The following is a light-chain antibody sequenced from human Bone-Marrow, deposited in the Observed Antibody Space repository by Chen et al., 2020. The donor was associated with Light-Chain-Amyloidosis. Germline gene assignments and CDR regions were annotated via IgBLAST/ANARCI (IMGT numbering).Light chain of an antibody. Sequence: SYELTQPPSVSVSPGQTARITCSGDDLPTKYAYWYQHKPGQAPVLVIHRDTERPSGISELFSGSSSGTTATLSISGVQAEDEADYHCQSADSSGTYEVIFGGGTKLTVL. CDR3: QSADSSGTYEVI. J-gene: IGLJ2*01. CDR1: DLPTKY. V-gene: IGLV3-25*03. CDR2: RDT.